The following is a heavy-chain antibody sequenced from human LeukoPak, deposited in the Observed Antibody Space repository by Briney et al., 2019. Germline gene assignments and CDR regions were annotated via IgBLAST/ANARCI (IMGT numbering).Heavy chain of an antibody. CDR2: IYYSRST. V-gene: IGHV4-59*01. Sequence: PSETLSLTCTVSGGSISSYYWSWIRQPPGKGLEWIGYIYYSRSTNYNPSLKSRVTISVDTSKNQFSLKLSSVTAADTAVYYCAREAGVRYSSGWYRGYYFDYWGQGTLVTVSS. CDR1: GGSISSYY. CDR3: AREAGVRYSSGWYRGYYFDY. J-gene: IGHJ4*02. D-gene: IGHD6-19*01.